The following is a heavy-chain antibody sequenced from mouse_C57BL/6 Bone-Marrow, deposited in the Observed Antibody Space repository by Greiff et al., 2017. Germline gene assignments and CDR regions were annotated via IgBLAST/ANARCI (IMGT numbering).Heavy chain of an antibody. CDR1: GFTFSDYY. V-gene: IGHV5-12*01. D-gene: IGHD1-1*01. Sequence: EVQRVESGGGLVQPGGSLKLSCAASGFTFSDYYMYWVRQTPEKRLEWVAYISNGGGSTYYPDTVKGRFTISRDNAKNTLYLQMSRLKSEDTAMYYCARFDGSSHWYFDVWGTGTTVTVSS. CDR3: ARFDGSSHWYFDV. CDR2: ISNGGGST. J-gene: IGHJ1*03.